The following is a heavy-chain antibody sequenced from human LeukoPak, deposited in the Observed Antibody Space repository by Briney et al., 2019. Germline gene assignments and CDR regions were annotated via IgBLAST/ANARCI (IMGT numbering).Heavy chain of an antibody. J-gene: IGHJ4*02. V-gene: IGHV3-48*03. CDR3: ARVGRIVGTSDY. D-gene: IGHD3-22*01. CDR1: GFTFSSYG. Sequence: GGSLRLSCAASGFTFSSYGMNWVGQAPGKGLEWVSYISSSGSTIYYADSVKGRFTISRDNAKNSLYLQMNSLRAEDTAVYYCARVGRIVGTSDYWGQGTLVTVSS. CDR2: ISSSGSTI.